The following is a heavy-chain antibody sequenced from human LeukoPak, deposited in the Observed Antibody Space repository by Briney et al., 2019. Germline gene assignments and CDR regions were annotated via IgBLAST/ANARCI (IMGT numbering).Heavy chain of an antibody. Sequence: TSETLSLTCTVSGGSISGYYWSWLRQPPGKGLEWIGYINYSGSTNYNPSLKSRVTISIDTSKNQFSLKLSSVTAADTAVYYCARGRWLQLPDYWGQGTLVTVSS. CDR2: INYSGST. V-gene: IGHV4-59*08. CDR3: ARGRWLQLPDY. CDR1: GGSISGYY. D-gene: IGHD5-24*01. J-gene: IGHJ4*02.